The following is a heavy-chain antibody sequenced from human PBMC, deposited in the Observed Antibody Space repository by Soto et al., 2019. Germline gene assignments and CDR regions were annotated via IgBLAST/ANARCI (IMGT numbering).Heavy chain of an antibody. Sequence: EVQLVESGGGWVPPGGSLRLYCAGAGFTFSSYWMSWVRQAPGKGLEWVANIKQDGSEKYYVDSVNGRFTISRDNAKNSLYLQMHSLRVEDTAVYYCAREKRANGYFDYWGQGTLVAVSP. CDR3: AREKRANGYFDY. V-gene: IGHV3-7*01. D-gene: IGHD6-25*01. CDR1: GFTFSSYW. J-gene: IGHJ4*02. CDR2: IKQDGSEK.